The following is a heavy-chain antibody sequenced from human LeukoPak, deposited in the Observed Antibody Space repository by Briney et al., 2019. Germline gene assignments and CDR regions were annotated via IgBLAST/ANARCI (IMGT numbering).Heavy chain of an antibody. CDR3: ARTITDDHNRLGALDI. CDR1: GYTFSSHG. J-gene: IGHJ3*02. CDR2: IWYDGSYK. Sequence: GGSLRLSRAASGYTFSSHGMHWVRQAPDKGLEWVAIIWYDGSYKYYADSVQGRFTISRDNSKNTLYLQMNSLRAEDTAVYYCARTITDDHNRLGALDIWGQGTMVTVSS. D-gene: IGHD3-10*01. V-gene: IGHV3-33*01.